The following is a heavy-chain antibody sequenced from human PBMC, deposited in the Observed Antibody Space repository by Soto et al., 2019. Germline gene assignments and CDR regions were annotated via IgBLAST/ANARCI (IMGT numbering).Heavy chain of an antibody. CDR2: VSYTGDTT. V-gene: IGHV3-23*01. J-gene: IGHJ4*02. Sequence: GGSLRLSCAASGFTFSSYGMSWVRQAPGKGLEWVSSVSYTGDTTYYADSVKGRFAISRDNSKNTVYLQMNSLRTEDTATYYCASTDYGGDGQDYWGQGTLVTVSS. CDR1: GFTFSSYG. CDR3: ASTDYGGDGQDY. D-gene: IGHD4-17*01.